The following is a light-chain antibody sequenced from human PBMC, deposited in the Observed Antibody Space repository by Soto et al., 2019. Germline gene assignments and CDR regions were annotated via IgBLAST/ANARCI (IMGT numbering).Light chain of an antibody. CDR1: SSDVGSYNL. CDR2: EVS. J-gene: IGLJ1*01. Sequence: QSVLTQPASASGSPAQSMTISCTGTSSDVGSYNLVSWYQQHPGKAPKLMIYEVSKRPSGVSNRFSGSKSGNTASLTISGLQAEDEADYYCCSYAGSYVFGTGT. V-gene: IGLV2-23*02. CDR3: CSYAGSYV.